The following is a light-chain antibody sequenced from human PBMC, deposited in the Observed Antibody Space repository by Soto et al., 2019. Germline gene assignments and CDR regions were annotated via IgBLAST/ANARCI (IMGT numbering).Light chain of an antibody. CDR1: QSISSW. Sequence: DIQMTQSPSTLSASVGDRVTITCRASQSISSWLAWYQQKPGKAPKLLIYDASSLESGVPSRFSGSGSGTEFTLTISGLQPDDFAAYYCQQYNSYWTFGHGTKVDIK. J-gene: IGKJ1*01. CDR2: DAS. CDR3: QQYNSYWT. V-gene: IGKV1-5*01.